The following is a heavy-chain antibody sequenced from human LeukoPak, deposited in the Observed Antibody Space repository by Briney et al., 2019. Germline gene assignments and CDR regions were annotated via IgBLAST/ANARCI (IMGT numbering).Heavy chain of an antibody. CDR1: GFTFDDYG. Sequence: GGSLRLPCAASGFTFDDYGMSWVRQAPGKGLEWVSGINWNGGSTGYADSVKGRFTISRDNAKNSLYLQMNSLRAEDTALYYCARGVTELLFDYWGQGTLVTVSS. J-gene: IGHJ4*02. CDR3: ARGVTELLFDY. V-gene: IGHV3-20*04. D-gene: IGHD2-15*01. CDR2: INWNGGST.